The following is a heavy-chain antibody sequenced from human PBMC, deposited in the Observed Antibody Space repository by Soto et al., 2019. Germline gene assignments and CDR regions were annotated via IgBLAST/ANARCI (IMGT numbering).Heavy chain of an antibody. J-gene: IGHJ4*02. V-gene: IGHV1-3*05. CDR1: GYTFTGYA. D-gene: IGHD6-19*01. CDR2: INAGNGNT. Sequence: QVQLVQSGAEEKKHGASVKVSCKASGYTFTGYAMHWVRQAPGQRLEWMGWINAGNGNTKYSQKFQGRVTITRDTSASAAYMELSSLSSEDTAVYYCARAVAVPADFDYWGQGTLVTVSS. CDR3: ARAVAVPADFDY.